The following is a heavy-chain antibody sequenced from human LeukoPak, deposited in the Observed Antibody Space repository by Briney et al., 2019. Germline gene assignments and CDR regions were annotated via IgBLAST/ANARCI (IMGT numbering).Heavy chain of an antibody. V-gene: IGHV3-21*01. J-gene: IGHJ3*02. Sequence: KSGGSLRLSCAASGFTFSSYSMNWVRQAPGKWLEWVSSISSSSSYIYYADSVKGRFTISRDNAKNSLYLQMNSLRAEDTAVYYCARDWAHEGDAFDIWGQGTMVTVYS. D-gene: IGHD3-16*01. CDR2: ISSSSSYI. CDR3: ARDWAHEGDAFDI. CDR1: GFTFSSYS.